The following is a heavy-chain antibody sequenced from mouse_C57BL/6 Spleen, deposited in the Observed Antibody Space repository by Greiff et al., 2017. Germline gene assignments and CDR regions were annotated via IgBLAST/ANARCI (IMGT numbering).Heavy chain of an antibody. J-gene: IGHJ4*01. CDR2: IDPSDSET. Sequence: VQLQQPGAELVRPGSSVKLSCKASGYTFTSYWMHWVQQRPIQGLEWIGNIDPSDSETHYNEKFKDKATLTVDKSSSTAYMQLSSLTSEDSAVYYCARFPYGSHYYAMDYWGQGTSVTVSS. D-gene: IGHD2-2*01. CDR1: GYTFTSYW. CDR3: ARFPYGSHYYAMDY. V-gene: IGHV1-52*01.